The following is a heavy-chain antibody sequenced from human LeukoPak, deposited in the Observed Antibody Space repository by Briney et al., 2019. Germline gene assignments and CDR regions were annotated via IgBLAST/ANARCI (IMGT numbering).Heavy chain of an antibody. Sequence: PSETLSLTCAVYGGPFSGYYWSWIRQPPGKGLEWIGEINHSGSTNYNPSLKSRVTISVDTSKNQFSLKLSSVTAADTAVYYCARGVRITIFGVVSRPDYWGQGTLVTVSS. CDR3: ARGVRITIFGVVSRPDY. CDR2: INHSGST. J-gene: IGHJ4*02. D-gene: IGHD3-3*01. V-gene: IGHV4-34*01. CDR1: GGPFSGYY.